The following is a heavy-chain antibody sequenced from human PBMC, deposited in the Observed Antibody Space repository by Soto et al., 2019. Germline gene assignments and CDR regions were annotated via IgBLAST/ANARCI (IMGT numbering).Heavy chain of an antibody. D-gene: IGHD5-12*01. CDR3: ARGWGYSGYDYLNYYYYGMDV. CDR2: IYYSGST. CDR1: GGSISSGGYY. Sequence: PSETLSLTCTVSGGSISSGGYYWSWIRQHPGKGLEWIGYIYYSGSTYYNPSLKSRVTISVDTSKNQFSLKLSSVTAADTAVYYCARGWGYSGYDYLNYYYYGMDVWGQGTTVTSP. V-gene: IGHV4-31*03. J-gene: IGHJ6*02.